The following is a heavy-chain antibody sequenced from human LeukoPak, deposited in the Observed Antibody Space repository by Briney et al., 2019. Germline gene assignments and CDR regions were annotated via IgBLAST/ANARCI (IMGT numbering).Heavy chain of an antibody. V-gene: IGHV4-61*02. CDR3: SRDYGSGNYDSNTYMDV. J-gene: IGHJ6*03. CDR2: IYTSGST. Sequence: PSQTLSLTCTVSGGSISSGSYYWSWIRQPAGKGLEWIGRIYTSGSTNYNPSLKSRVTISVDTSKNQFSLKLSSVTAADTAVYYCSRDYGSGNYDSNTYMDVWGKGTTVTVSS. D-gene: IGHD3-10*01. CDR1: GGSISSGSYY.